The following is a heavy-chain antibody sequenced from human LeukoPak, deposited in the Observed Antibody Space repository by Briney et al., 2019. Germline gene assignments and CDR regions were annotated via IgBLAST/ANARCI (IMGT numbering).Heavy chain of an antibody. D-gene: IGHD3-16*01. CDR3: ARAGNAFAIYHYYYYGMDV. CDR1: GFTFSNFW. V-gene: IGHV3-7*01. Sequence: GGSLRLSCAASGFTFSNFWMSWVRQAPGKGLEWLANIQQDGSEKDSVDSVKGRFTISRDNAKNSLYLQMNSLRAEDTAVYYCARAGNAFAIYHYYYYGMDVWGQGTTVTVSS. CDR2: IQQDGSEK. J-gene: IGHJ6*02.